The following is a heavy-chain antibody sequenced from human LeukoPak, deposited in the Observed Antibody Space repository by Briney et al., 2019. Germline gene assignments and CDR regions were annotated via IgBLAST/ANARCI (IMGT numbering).Heavy chain of an antibody. Sequence: GGSLRLSCAASGFTFSNAWMSWVRQAPGKGLEWVGRIKSKTDGGTTDYAAPVKGRFTISRDDSKNTLYLQMNSLKTEDTAVYYXTTXLRGPFGLDYWGQGTLVTVSS. V-gene: IGHV3-15*01. J-gene: IGHJ4*02. CDR3: TTXLRGPFGLDY. CDR2: IKSKTDGGTT. D-gene: IGHD3-10*01. CDR1: GFTFSNAW.